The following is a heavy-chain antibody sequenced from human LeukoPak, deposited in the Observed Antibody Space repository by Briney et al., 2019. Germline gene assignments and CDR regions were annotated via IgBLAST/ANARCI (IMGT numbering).Heavy chain of an antibody. CDR3: ATDVPAVTIFGY. V-gene: IGHV3-74*01. CDR2: INSDGSST. J-gene: IGHJ4*02. CDR1: GFPFSTYW. D-gene: IGHD2-2*01. Sequence: PAGSLRLSCAASGFPFSTYWMHWVPHAPAPGLVWVSLINSDGSSTNYADSVKGRFTISRDNAKNALYLQMNSLGAEDTAVYYCATDVPAVTIFGYWGQGTLVTVSS.